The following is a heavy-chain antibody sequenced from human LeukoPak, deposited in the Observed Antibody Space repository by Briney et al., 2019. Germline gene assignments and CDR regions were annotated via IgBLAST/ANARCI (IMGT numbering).Heavy chain of an antibody. D-gene: IGHD3-3*01. CDR1: GGSVINTNW. CDR3: AREGGFYRPLDY. V-gene: IGHV4-4*02. J-gene: IGHJ4*02. CDR2: VHLDGRT. Sequence: SETLSLTCGVSGGSVINTNWWTWVRQPPGKGLEWIGEVHLDGRTNYNPSLESRLTMSVDVSENQVSLKLTSVTAADTAVYYCAREGGFYRPLDYSGQGTLVAVSS.